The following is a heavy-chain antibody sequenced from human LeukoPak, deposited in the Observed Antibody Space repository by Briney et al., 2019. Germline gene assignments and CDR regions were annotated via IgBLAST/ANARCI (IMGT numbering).Heavy chain of an antibody. J-gene: IGHJ3*02. Sequence: PGRSLRLSCTASGFTFGDYAMSWFRQAPGKGLEWVGFIRSKAYGGTTEYAASVEGRFTISRDDSKSIAYLQMNSLKTEDTAVYYCTRDLYPDAFDIWGQGTMVTASS. D-gene: IGHD2-15*01. V-gene: IGHV3-49*03. CDR1: GFTFGDYA. CDR2: IRSKAYGGTT. CDR3: TRDLYPDAFDI.